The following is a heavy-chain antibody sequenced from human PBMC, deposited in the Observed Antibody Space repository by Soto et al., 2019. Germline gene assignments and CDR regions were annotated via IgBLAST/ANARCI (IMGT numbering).Heavy chain of an antibody. CDR2: IHSGGSRI. V-gene: IGHV3-48*03. CDR1: GFTFSTYH. D-gene: IGHD3-22*01. Sequence: GGSLRLSCAASGFTFSTYHMNWVRQAPGKGLEWVSYIHSGGSRIYYADSVKGRFTISRDNAKNSLYLQMNSLRAEDTAVYYCARHWDYDSSGYYPKTTNGMDVWGQGTTVTVSS. J-gene: IGHJ6*02. CDR3: ARHWDYDSSGYYPKTTNGMDV.